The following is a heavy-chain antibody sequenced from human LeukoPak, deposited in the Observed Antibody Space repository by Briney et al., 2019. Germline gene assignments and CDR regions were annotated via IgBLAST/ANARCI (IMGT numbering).Heavy chain of an antibody. CDR2: INPNSGGT. J-gene: IGHJ3*02. V-gene: IGHV1-2*02. D-gene: IGHD4-11*01. CDR1: GGTFSSYA. Sequence: ASVKVSCKASGGTFSSYAISWVRQAPGQGLEWMGWINPNSGGTNYAQKSQGRVTMTRDTSIGTAYMELSRLRSDDTAVYYCAHSNYAGDAFDIWGQGTMVTVSS. CDR3: AHSNYAGDAFDI.